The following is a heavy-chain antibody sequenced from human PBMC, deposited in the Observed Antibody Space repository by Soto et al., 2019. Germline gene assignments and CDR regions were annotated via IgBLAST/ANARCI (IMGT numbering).Heavy chain of an antibody. CDR1: GGTFSIYA. J-gene: IGHJ6*02. Sequence: SVKVSCKASGGTFSIYAIRWVRQAPGQGLEWMGGIIPIFGSTSYAQKFQGRVTMTRDTSTSTVYMELSSLRSEDTAVYYSARAAWAGDYYYGMDVWGQGTTVTVSS. V-gene: IGHV1-69*05. D-gene: IGHD2-21*01. CDR2: IIPIFGST. CDR3: ARAAWAGDYYYGMDV.